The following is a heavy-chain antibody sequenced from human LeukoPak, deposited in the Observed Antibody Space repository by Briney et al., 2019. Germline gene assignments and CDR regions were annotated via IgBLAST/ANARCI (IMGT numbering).Heavy chain of an antibody. J-gene: IGHJ4*02. Sequence: ASVKVSCKASGYTFTGYYMHWVRQAPGQGLEWMGWINPNSGGTNYAQKFQGRVTMTRDTSISTAYMELSRLRSDDTAVYYCARDPDSSSYYYFDYWGQGPLVTVPT. V-gene: IGHV1-2*02. CDR2: INPNSGGT. D-gene: IGHD3-22*01. CDR1: GYTFTGYY. CDR3: ARDPDSSSYYYFDY.